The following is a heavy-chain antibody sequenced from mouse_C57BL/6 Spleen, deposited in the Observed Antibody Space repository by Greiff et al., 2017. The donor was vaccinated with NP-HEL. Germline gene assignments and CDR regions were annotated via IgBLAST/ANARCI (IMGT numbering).Heavy chain of an antibody. CDR1: GFTFSDYG. Sequence: EVQGVESGGGLVKPGGSLKLSCAASGFTFSDYGMHWVRQAPEKGLEWVAYISSGSSTIYYADTVKGRFTIPRDNTNNTLFLQMTSLRSEDTATYYCARGGEVAYWGQGTLVTVSA. J-gene: IGHJ3*01. CDR2: ISSGSSTI. CDR3: ARGGEVAY. D-gene: IGHD1-3*01. V-gene: IGHV5-17*01.